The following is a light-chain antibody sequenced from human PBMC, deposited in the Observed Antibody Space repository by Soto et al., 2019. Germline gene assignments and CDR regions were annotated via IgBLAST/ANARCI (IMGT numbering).Light chain of an antibody. CDR1: QSFRSW. CDR2: KTS. Sequence: IQMTQSPSTLSASIGDRVTITCRASQSFRSWLAWYQQKPGKAPKLLIYKTSSLESGVPSRFSGSASGTEFTLTISSLQPDDFATYYCQQYSSPPWTFGQGTEVEIK. J-gene: IGKJ1*01. V-gene: IGKV1-5*03. CDR3: QQYSSPPWT.